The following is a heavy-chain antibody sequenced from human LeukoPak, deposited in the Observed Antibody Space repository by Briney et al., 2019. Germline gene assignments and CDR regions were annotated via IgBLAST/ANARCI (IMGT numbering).Heavy chain of an antibody. J-gene: IGHJ4*02. Sequence: GGSLRLSCAASGFTFSSYAMSWVRQAPGKGLEWVSAISGSGGSTYYADSVKGRFTISRDNSKNTLYLQTNSLRAEDTAVYYCAKHALGYFDWLLQFGLDYWGQGTLVTVSS. D-gene: IGHD3-9*01. CDR2: ISGSGGST. V-gene: IGHV3-23*01. CDR1: GFTFSSYA. CDR3: AKHALGYFDWLLQFGLDY.